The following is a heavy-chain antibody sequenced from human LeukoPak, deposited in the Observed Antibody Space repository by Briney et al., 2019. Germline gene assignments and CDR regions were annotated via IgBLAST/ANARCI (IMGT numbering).Heavy chain of an antibody. Sequence: GGSLRLSCAASGFIFSYYSMNWVRQAPGKGLEWVSVIYSGGSTYYADSVKGRFTISRHNSKNTLYLQMNSLRAEDTAVYYCARVRGSYGSGSYYNAADWFDPWGQGTLVTVSS. CDR1: GFIFSYYS. CDR2: IYSGGST. J-gene: IGHJ5*02. D-gene: IGHD3-10*01. CDR3: ARVRGSYGSGSYYNAADWFDP. V-gene: IGHV3-53*04.